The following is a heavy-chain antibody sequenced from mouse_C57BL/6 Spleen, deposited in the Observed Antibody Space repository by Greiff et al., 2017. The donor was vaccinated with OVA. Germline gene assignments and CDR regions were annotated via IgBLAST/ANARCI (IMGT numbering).Heavy chain of an antibody. J-gene: IGHJ3*01. Sequence: QVHVKQSGAELVRPGASVTLSCKASGYTFTDYEMHWVKQTPVHGLEWIGAIDPETGGTAYNQKFKGKAILTADKSSSTAYMELRSLTSEDSAVYYCTREGYDYGWFAYWGQGTLVTVSA. CDR3: TREGYDYGWFAY. CDR1: GYTFTDYE. CDR2: IDPETGGT. V-gene: IGHV1-15*01. D-gene: IGHD2-4*01.